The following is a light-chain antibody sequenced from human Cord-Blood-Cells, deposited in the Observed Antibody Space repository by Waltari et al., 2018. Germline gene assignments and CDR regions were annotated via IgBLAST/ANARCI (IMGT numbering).Light chain of an antibody. V-gene: IGLV3-1*01. CDR2: QES. J-gene: IGLJ2*01. CDR1: KLGDKY. Sequence: SYELTQPPSVSVSPGQTASLTCSGDKLGDKYACWYQQKPGQSPVLVIYQESKRPSGIPERFSGSNSGNTATLTISGTQAMDEADYYCQAWDSSTEVVFGGGTKLTVL. CDR3: QAWDSSTEVV.